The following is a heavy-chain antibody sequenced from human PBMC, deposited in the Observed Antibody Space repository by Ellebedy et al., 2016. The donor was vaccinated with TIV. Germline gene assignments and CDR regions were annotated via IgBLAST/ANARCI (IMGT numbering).Heavy chain of an antibody. CDR1: GFTFSDSP. V-gene: IGHV3-64*01. J-gene: IGHJ3*02. CDR2: ISPSGGAT. CDR3: AREANGFDI. Sequence: GESLKISCAASGFTFSDSPMHWVRQATGKGLEFVSGISPSGGATYYANSMKGRFTISRDNSRNKLFLQMGSLRADDMAVDYCAREANGFDIWGRGTMVTVSS.